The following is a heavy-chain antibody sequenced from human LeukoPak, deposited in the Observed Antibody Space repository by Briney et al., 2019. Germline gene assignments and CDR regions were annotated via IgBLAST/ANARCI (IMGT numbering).Heavy chain of an antibody. CDR1: GGSISSYY. D-gene: IGHD1-7*01. CDR2: IYYSGST. J-gene: IGHJ3*02. V-gene: IGHV4-59*12. CDR3: AIWNWGDAFDI. Sequence: SETLSLTCTVSGGSISSYYWSWIRQPPGKGLEWIGYIYYSGSTYYTPSLKSRVTISVDTSKNQLSLKLSSVTAADTAVYYCAIWNWGDAFDIWGQGTMVTVSS.